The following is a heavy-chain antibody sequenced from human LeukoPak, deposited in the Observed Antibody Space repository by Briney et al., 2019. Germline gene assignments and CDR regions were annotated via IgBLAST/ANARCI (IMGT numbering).Heavy chain of an antibody. CDR2: IYSGGST. Sequence: GGSLRLSCAASGFTVSSNYMSWVRQAPGKGLEWVSVIYSGGSTYYADSVKGRFTISRDNAKNSLYLQMNSLRAEDTAVYYCAREYSYGYNWFDPWGQGTLVTVSS. CDR1: GFTVSSNY. V-gene: IGHV3-53*01. J-gene: IGHJ5*02. D-gene: IGHD5-18*01. CDR3: AREYSYGYNWFDP.